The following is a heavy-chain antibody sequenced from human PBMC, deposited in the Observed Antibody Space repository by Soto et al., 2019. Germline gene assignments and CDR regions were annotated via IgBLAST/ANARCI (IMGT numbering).Heavy chain of an antibody. CDR1: GGSVSSGSYY. D-gene: IGHD2-2*01. J-gene: IGHJ5*02. CDR2: IYHSGTT. CDR3: VRERIQSPDYSSTECFFSEGNWFDP. V-gene: IGHV4-61*01. Sequence: PSETLSLTCTVSGGSVSSGSYYWSWIRQPPGKGLEWIGYIYHSGTTNYNPSLKSRVTISVATSKNQFYLKLTSVTAADTAVYSCVRERIQSPDYSSTECFFSEGNWFDPWGQGTLVTVSS.